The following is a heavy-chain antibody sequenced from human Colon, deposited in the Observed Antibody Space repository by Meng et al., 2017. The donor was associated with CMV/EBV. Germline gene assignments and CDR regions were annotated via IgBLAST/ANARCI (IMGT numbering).Heavy chain of an antibody. D-gene: IGHD2/OR15-2a*01. V-gene: IGHV3-21*01. CDR1: GFTFSSDT. CDR3: ASYTWTNLCI. Sequence: GESLKISCAASGFTFSSDTMNWVRQAPGKGLEWVSSISSGSSDIYYADSVKGRFTISRDNAKNSLYLQMNSLRGDDTAVYYCASYTWTNLCIWGQGTLVTVSS. CDR2: ISSGSSDI. J-gene: IGHJ4*02.